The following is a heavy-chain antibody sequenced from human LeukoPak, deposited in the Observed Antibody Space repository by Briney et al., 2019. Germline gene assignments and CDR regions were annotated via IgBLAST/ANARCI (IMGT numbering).Heavy chain of an antibody. J-gene: IGHJ4*02. CDR2: ISSSSSYI. D-gene: IGHD2-15*01. V-gene: IGHV3-21*01. CDR3: ARDGPQDIVVVVAAPGYYFDY. CDR1: GFTFSSYS. Sequence: GGSLRLSCAASGFTFSSYSMNWVRQAPGKGLEWVASISSSSSYIYYADSVKGRFTISRDNAKNSLYLQMNSLRAEDTAVYYCARDGPQDIVVVVAAPGYYFDYWGQGTLVTVSS.